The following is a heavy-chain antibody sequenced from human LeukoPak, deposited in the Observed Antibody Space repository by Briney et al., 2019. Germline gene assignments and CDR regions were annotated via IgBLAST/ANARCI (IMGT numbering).Heavy chain of an antibody. V-gene: IGHV3-15*01. CDR1: GFTFSNAW. Sequence: GGSLRLSCAASGFTFSNAWMSWVRQAPGKGLEWVGRIKWKADGGTTDYAAPVEGRFIISRDDSKNTLYPQMNSLKTEDTALYYCATDLLGYWGQGTMVTVSS. CDR3: ATDLLGY. J-gene: IGHJ4*02. CDR2: IKWKADGGTT.